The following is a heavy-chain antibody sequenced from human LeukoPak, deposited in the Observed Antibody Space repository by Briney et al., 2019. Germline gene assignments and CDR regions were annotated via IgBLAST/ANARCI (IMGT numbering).Heavy chain of an antibody. Sequence: GGSLRPSCTASGFTFGDYAMSWVRQAPGKGLEWVGFIRSKAYGGTTEYAASVKGRFTISRDDSKSIAYLQMNSLKTEDTAVYYCTRGGVPAAIQGDWFDPWGQGTLVTVSS. CDR2: IRSKAYGGTT. D-gene: IGHD2-2*02. V-gene: IGHV3-49*04. CDR1: GFTFGDYA. CDR3: TRGGVPAAIQGDWFDP. J-gene: IGHJ5*02.